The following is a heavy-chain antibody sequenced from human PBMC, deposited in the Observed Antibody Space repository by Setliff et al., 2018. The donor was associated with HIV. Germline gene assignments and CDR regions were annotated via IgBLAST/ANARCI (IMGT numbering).Heavy chain of an antibody. CDR2: ISWNSGMV. Sequence: PGGSLRLSCKGSGFIFSSFAMYWVRQVPGKGLVWVSGISWNSGMVAYADFVRGRFTISRDDGRKSLYLQMDSLTTEDTALYFCAKDGSLSGRYFYYMDVWGKGTTVTVSS. CDR1: GFIFSSFA. J-gene: IGHJ6*03. CDR3: AKDGSLSGRYFYYMDV. V-gene: IGHV3-9*01.